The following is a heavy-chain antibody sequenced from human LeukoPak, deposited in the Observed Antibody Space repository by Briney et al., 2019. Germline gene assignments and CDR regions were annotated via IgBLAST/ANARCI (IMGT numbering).Heavy chain of an antibody. CDR3: ARHGLRGCSGGRCYLSYFYYGMDV. J-gene: IGHJ6*02. Sequence: KPGESLKISCKGSGYSFSDYWIARVRQMPGKGLECMGIIFPDDSNIRYSPTFQGQVTISADKSISTAYLQWSSLKASDTAIYYCARHGLRGCSGGRCYLSYFYYGMDVWGQGTTVSVSS. CDR2: IFPDDSNI. CDR1: GYSFSDYW. V-gene: IGHV5-51*01. D-gene: IGHD2-15*01.